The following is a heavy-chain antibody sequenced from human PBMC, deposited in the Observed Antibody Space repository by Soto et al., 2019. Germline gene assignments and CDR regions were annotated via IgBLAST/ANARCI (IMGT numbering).Heavy chain of an antibody. J-gene: IGHJ4*02. V-gene: IGHV4-59*01. D-gene: IGHD1-26*01. CDR1: GASIRNYY. CDR3: ARDQNGSPHFDY. CDR2: SYYSGST. Sequence: QVHLQESGPGLVKPSETLSLTCTVSGASIRNYYWSWIRQPPGKGLEWIGFSYYSGSTNYNPSLNSRVTMSVDTSKNQFSLKLTSVTAAVTAVYYCARDQNGSPHFDYWGQGILVTVSS.